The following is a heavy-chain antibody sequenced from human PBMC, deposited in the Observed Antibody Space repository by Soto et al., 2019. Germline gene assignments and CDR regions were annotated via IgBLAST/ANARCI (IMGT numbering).Heavy chain of an antibody. CDR1: GYSFTSYA. V-gene: IGHV1-3*01. CDR3: ARSIVVVTALDY. J-gene: IGHJ4*02. CDR2: INAGNGNT. Sequence: ASVKVSCKASGYSFTSYAMHWVRQAPGQRLEWMGWINAGNGNTKYSQKFQGRVTITGDTSASTAYMELSSLRSEDTAVYYCARSIVVVTALDYWGQGTLVTVSS. D-gene: IGHD2-21*02.